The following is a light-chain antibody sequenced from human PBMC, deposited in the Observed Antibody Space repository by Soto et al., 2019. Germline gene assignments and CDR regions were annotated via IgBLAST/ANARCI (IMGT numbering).Light chain of an antibody. Sequence: EIVLTQSPATLSLSPGERATLSCRASQTISSYFAWYQQKPGQAPRLLIYYASNRATGIPARFSGSGSGIDFTLTISSLVPEDFPGYYCFQRPNWPPYTFGQGTKLEIK. CDR2: YAS. CDR3: FQRPNWPPYT. J-gene: IGKJ2*01. CDR1: QTISSY. V-gene: IGKV3-11*01.